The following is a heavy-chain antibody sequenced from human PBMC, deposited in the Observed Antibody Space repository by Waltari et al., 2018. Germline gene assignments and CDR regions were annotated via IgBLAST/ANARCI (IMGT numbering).Heavy chain of an antibody. CDR3: AKDRYYEPNPFDY. CDR2: ISGSGGST. J-gene: IGHJ4*02. Sequence: EVQLLESGGGLVQPGGSLRLSCAASGFTFSSYAMSWVRQAPGKGLEWVSAISGSGGSTYYADYVKGRFTISRDNSKNTLYLQMNSLRAEDTAVYYCAKDRYYEPNPFDYWGQGTLVTVSS. D-gene: IGHD3-22*01. CDR1: GFTFSSYA. V-gene: IGHV3-23*01.